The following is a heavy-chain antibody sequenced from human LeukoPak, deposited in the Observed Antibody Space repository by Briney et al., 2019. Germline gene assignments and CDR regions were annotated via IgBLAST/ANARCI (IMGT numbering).Heavy chain of an antibody. Sequence: PGGSLRLSCAASGFTFSSYAMHWVRQAPGKGLEWVANIKEDGSEKYYVDSVKGRFTISRDNAKNSVYLQMNSLRAEDTAVYYCARAMDVWGQGTTVIVSS. CDR2: IKEDGSEK. J-gene: IGHJ6*02. V-gene: IGHV3-7*03. CDR3: ARAMDV. CDR1: GFTFSSYA.